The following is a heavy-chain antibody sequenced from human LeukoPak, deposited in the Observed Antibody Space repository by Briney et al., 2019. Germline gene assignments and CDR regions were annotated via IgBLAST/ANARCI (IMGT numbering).Heavy chain of an antibody. J-gene: IGHJ4*02. V-gene: IGHV4-34*01. Sequence: SETLSLTCAVYGGSFSGYYWSWIRQPPGKGLEWIGEINHSGSTNYNPSLKSRVTISVDTSKNQFSLKLSSVTAADTAVYYCARGRYSYGSRSPLYFDYWGQGTLVTVSS. CDR3: ARGRYSYGSRSPLYFDY. D-gene: IGHD5-18*01. CDR1: GGSFSGYY. CDR2: INHSGST.